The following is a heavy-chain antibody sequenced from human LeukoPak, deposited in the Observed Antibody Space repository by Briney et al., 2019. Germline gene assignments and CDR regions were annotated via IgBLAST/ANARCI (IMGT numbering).Heavy chain of an antibody. CDR1: GGSFSGYY. V-gene: IGHV4-34*01. D-gene: IGHD3-10*01. J-gene: IGHJ4*02. CDR2: INHSGST. Sequence: SETVSLTCAVYGGSFSGYYWSWNRQPPGKGLEWIGEINHSGSTNYNPSLKSRVTISVDTSKNQFSLKLSSVTAADTAVYYCATRYYYGSGSYNDYWGQGTLVTVPS. CDR3: ATRYYYGSGSYNDY.